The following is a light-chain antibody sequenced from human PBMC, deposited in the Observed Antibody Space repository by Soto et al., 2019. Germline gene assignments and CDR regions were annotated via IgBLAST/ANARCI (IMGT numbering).Light chain of an antibody. V-gene: IGKV3-15*01. Sequence: EIAMTQSPATLSVSPGDRATLSCRASQSVRSYLAWYQQKPGQSPRLLISGASTRATGFPARFSGSGSGTEFTLTISNLQSEDFAVYYCQQYNNWPYTFGQGTKVDIK. CDR1: QSVRSY. CDR2: GAS. CDR3: QQYNNWPYT. J-gene: IGKJ2*01.